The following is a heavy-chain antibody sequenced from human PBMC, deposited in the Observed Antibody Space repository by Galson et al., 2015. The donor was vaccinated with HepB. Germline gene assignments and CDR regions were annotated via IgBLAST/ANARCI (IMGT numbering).Heavy chain of an antibody. CDR3: AKSKDSGWSYNAFDI. V-gene: IGHV3-23*01. CDR1: GLSFSNYA. J-gene: IGHJ3*02. Sequence: SLRLSCAASGLSFSNYAMTWVRQPPGKGLQWAATISGRGVTTFDADSVKGQFTISRDNSKNTLYLEMNNLRADDTAVYFCAKSKDSGWSYNAFDIWGQGTMATVSS. D-gene: IGHD6-19*01. CDR2: ISGRGVTT.